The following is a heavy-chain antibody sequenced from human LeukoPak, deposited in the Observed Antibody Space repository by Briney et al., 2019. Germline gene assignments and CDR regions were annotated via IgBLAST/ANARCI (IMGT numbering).Heavy chain of an antibody. CDR2: ITSGGDYI. Sequence: GGSLRLSCAASGFTFNTFTMNWVRQAPGKGLEWVSSITSGGDYIYYADSVKGRFTTSRDNAKNSLSLQLNSLRVEDTAVYYCARGHYDVLAASYKWTPDYWGQGTLVTVSS. CDR3: ARGHYDVLAASYKWTPDY. D-gene: IGHD3-9*01. CDR1: GFTFNTFT. V-gene: IGHV3-21*01. J-gene: IGHJ4*02.